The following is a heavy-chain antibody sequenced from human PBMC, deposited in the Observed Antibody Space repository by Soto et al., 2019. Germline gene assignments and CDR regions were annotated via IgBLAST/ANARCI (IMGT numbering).Heavy chain of an antibody. V-gene: IGHV3-30*09. CDR3: AGDREKGGDYYDY. D-gene: IGHD3-16*01. CDR1: GFTFSSYA. J-gene: IGHJ4*02. Sequence: QVQLVESGGGVVQPGRSLRLSCAASGFTFSSYAMHWVRQAPGKGLEWVAVISYDGSNKYYADSVKGRFAISRDNSKNTLYLQMNSLRAEDTAVYYCAGDREKGGDYYDYWGQGTLVTVSS. CDR2: ISYDGSNK.